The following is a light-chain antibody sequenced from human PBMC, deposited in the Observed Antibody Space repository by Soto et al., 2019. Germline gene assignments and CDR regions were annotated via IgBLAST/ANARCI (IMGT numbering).Light chain of an antibody. Sequence: TVLTQSPGTLSLSPGERATLSCRASQTVSSSYLAWYQQKPGQAPRLLIYDASSRATGIPDRFSGSGSGTDFTLTISRLEPEDFAVYYCQQYGSSPTFGQGAKVEI. J-gene: IGKJ1*01. CDR1: QTVSSSY. V-gene: IGKV3-20*01. CDR3: QQYGSSPT. CDR2: DAS.